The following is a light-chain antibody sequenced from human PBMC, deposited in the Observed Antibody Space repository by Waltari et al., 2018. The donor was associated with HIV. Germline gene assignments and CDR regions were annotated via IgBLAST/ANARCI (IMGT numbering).Light chain of an antibody. V-gene: IGKV1-39*01. J-gene: IGKJ3*01. CDR2: SAS. Sequence: DIQMTQSPSSLSASVGDRVSITCRASQSISIYLNWYQQKPGKVPKLLIYSASTLQSGVPSRFSGSGSGTDFTLTISSLQPEDFATYYCQQSYSTPVTFGPGTKVEIK. CDR3: QQSYSTPVT. CDR1: QSISIY.